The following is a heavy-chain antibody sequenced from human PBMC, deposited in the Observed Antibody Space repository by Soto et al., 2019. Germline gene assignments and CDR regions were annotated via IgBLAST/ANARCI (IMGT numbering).Heavy chain of an antibody. Sequence: EVQLVESGGGLVKPGGSLRLSCAASGFTFSNAWMSWVRQAPGKGLEWVGRIKSKTDGGTTDYAAPVKGRFTISRDDSKNTLYLQMNSLKTEDTAVYYCTTRSPYGSGSLPWYWGQGTLVTVSS. CDR1: GFTFSNAW. J-gene: IGHJ4*02. CDR3: TTRSPYGSGSLPWY. D-gene: IGHD3-10*01. V-gene: IGHV3-15*01. CDR2: IKSKTDGGTT.